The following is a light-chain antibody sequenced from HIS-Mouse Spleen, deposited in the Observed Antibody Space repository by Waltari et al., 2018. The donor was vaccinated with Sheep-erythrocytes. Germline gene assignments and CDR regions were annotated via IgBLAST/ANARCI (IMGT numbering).Light chain of an antibody. V-gene: IGLV2-8*01. J-gene: IGLJ3*02. Sequence: QSALTQPPSASGSPGQSVTISCTGTSSDVGGYNYVSWYQQHPGKAPKLMIYEVSKRPYGVPDRFSGSKSGNTASLTVSGLQAEDEADYYCSSYAGSSNWVFGGGTKLTVL. CDR1: SSDVGGYNY. CDR3: SSYAGSSNWV. CDR2: EVS.